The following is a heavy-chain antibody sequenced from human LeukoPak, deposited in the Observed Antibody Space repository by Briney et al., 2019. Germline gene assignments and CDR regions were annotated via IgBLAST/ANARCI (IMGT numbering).Heavy chain of an antibody. D-gene: IGHD1-26*01. J-gene: IGHJ4*02. CDR1: GGSISSYY. CDR2: IYYSGST. V-gene: IGHV4-59*08. CDR3: TRGGELMNY. Sequence: SETLSLTCTVSGGSISSYYWSWIRQPPGKGLEWIGYIYYSGSTNYNPSLKSRVTISVDTSKNQFSLKLSSVTAADTAVYYCTRGGELMNYWGQGTLVTVSS.